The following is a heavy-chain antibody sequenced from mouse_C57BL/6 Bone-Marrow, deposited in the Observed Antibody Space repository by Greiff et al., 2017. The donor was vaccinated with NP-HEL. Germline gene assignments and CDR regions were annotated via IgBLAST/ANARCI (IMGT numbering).Heavy chain of an antibody. CDR1: GYTFTDYY. Sequence: EVQLQQSGPELVKPGASVKISCKASGYTFTDYYMNWVKQSHGKSLEWIGDINPNNGGTSYNQKFKGKATLTVDKSSSTAYMELRSLTSEDSAVYYCARSGYDYDSYYYAMDYWGQGTSVTVSS. CDR2: INPNNGGT. V-gene: IGHV1-26*01. CDR3: ARSGYDYDSYYYAMDY. D-gene: IGHD2-4*01. J-gene: IGHJ4*01.